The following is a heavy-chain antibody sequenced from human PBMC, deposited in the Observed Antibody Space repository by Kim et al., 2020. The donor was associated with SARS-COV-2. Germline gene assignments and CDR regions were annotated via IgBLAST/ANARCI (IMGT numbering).Heavy chain of an antibody. CDR3: AKEIMMGASGAFDI. J-gene: IGHJ3*02. Sequence: GGSLRLSCAASGFTFDDYAMHWVRQAPGKGLEWVSLISGDGGSTYYADSVKGRFTISRDNSKNSLYLQMNSLRTEDTALYYCAKEIMMGASGAFDIWGQGTMVTVSS. CDR2: ISGDGGST. V-gene: IGHV3-43*02. D-gene: IGHD3-16*01. CDR1: GFTFDDYA.